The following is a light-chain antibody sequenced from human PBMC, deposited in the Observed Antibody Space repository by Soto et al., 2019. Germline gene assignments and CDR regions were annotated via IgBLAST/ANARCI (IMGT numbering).Light chain of an antibody. CDR3: VSYTNSASYV. CDR1: SSDVGNYIF. V-gene: IGLV2-14*01. Sequence: QSVLTQPASVSGSPGQSITISCTGTSSDVGNYIFVSWYRQHPGKAPKLMIYDINNRPSGVSNRFSGSKSGNTASLTISGLHAEDEADYYCVSYTNSASYVFGTGTKLTVL. J-gene: IGLJ1*01. CDR2: DIN.